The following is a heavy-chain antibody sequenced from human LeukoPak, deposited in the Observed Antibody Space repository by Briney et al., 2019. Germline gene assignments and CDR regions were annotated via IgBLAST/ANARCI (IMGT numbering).Heavy chain of an antibody. Sequence: ASVKVSCKASGYTFTSYGISWVRQAPGQGLEWMGWISAYNGNTNYAQKLQGRVTMTTDTSTSAAYMELRSLRSDDTAVYYCARDRGIDYDFWSGYYQSWFDPWGQGTLVTVSS. V-gene: IGHV1-18*01. CDR2: ISAYNGNT. J-gene: IGHJ5*02. CDR1: GYTFTSYG. CDR3: ARDRGIDYDFWSGYYQSWFDP. D-gene: IGHD3-3*01.